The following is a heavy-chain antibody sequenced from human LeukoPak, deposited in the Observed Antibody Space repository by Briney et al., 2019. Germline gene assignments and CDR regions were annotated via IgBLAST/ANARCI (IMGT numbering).Heavy chain of an antibody. D-gene: IGHD3-10*01. J-gene: IGHJ4*02. V-gene: IGHV3-30*04. Sequence: GGSLRLSCAASGFTFSSYAMHWVRQAPGKGLEWVAVISYDGSNEYYADSVKGRFTISRDNSKNTLYLQMNSLRAEDTTVYYCARSQGVRGVLTRRGYFDYWGQGTLVTVSS. CDR3: ARSQGVRGVLTRRGYFDY. CDR1: GFTFSSYA. CDR2: ISYDGSNE.